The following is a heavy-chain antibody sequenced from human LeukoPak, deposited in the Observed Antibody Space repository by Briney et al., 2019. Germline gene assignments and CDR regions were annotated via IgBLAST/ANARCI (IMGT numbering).Heavy chain of an antibody. CDR3: ARVGIVVVPVATIYYYYGMDV. V-gene: IGHV3-48*02. J-gene: IGHJ6*02. Sequence: GGSLRLSCAASGFTFSSYVMSWIRQAPGKGLEWVSYINHNAETIYYADSVKGRFTISRDNAKNSLYLQMNSLRDEDTAVYYCARVGIVVVPVATIYYYYGMDVWGQGTTVTVSS. D-gene: IGHD2-2*01. CDR2: INHNAETI. CDR1: GFTFSSYV.